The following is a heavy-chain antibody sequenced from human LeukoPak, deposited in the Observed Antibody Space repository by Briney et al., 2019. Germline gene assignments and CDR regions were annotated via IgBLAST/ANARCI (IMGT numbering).Heavy chain of an antibody. J-gene: IGHJ2*01. CDR1: GGSISSGGYY. Sequence: PSETLSLTCTVSGGSISSGGYYWSWIRQHPGKGLEWIGYIYYSGSTYYNPSLKSRVTISEDTSKNQFSLKLSSVTAADTAVYYCASHSSGSYYRYFDLWGRGTLVTVSS. V-gene: IGHV4-31*03. D-gene: IGHD3-10*01. CDR3: ASHSSGSYYRYFDL. CDR2: IYYSGST.